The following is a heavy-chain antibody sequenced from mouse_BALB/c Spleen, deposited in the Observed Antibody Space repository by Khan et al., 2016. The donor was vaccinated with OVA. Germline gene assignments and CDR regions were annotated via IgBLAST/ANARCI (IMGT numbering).Heavy chain of an antibody. CDR3: ASEWLREGTMAY. V-gene: IGHV1S56*01. CDR1: GYTFTSYD. Sequence: VELEESGPELVKPGALVKISCKASGYTFTSYDIHWVKQRPGQGLEWIGWISPGDGSTKYNEKFKGKATLTADKSSSTAYMQLSSLTSENSAVYLCASEWLREGTMAYWRHGTSVTISS. CDR2: ISPGDGST. D-gene: IGHD2-2*01. J-gene: IGHJ4*01.